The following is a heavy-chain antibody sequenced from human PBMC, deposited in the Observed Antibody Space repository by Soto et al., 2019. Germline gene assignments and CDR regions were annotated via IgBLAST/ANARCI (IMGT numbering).Heavy chain of an antibody. CDR1: GFSFTSYS. V-gene: IGHV3-23*01. J-gene: IGHJ1*01. CDR2: TSGGGATT. CDR3: AKYQAAAGTNSRYFQY. Sequence: GGSLTLSCAASGFSFTSYSMSWVRQVPGKGREWVTGTSGGGATTYYTDSVKGRFTISRDNTKNTLDLRVNSLRAEDTAVYYCAKYQAAAGTNSRYFQYWGQGTLVTVSS. D-gene: IGHD6-13*01.